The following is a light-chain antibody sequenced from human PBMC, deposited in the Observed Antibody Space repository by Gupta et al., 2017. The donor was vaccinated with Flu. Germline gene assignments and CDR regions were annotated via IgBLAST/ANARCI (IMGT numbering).Light chain of an antibody. CDR2: EVS. CDR3: SSYTSSITLV. V-gene: IGLV2-14*01. J-gene: IGLJ3*02. CDR1: SSDVGGYNY. Sequence: SALPQPASVSGSPAPSITISCTGTSSDVGGYNYVSWYQQHPGKAPKLMIYEVSNRPSGVSNRFSGSKSGNTASLTISGLQAEDEADYYCSSYTSSITLVFGGGTKLTVL.